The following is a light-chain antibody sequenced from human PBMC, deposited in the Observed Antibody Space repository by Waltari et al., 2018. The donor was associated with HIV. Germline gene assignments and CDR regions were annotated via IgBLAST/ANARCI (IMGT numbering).Light chain of an antibody. CDR2: DVS. CDR3: CSYAGSFTFV. J-gene: IGLJ1*01. Sequence: QSALTQPRSVSGSPGQSVTISCTGTKGDVGDYNHVSWYQQYPGKAPKVTVYDVSKRPSGVPDRFSGSKSGNTASLTISGLQAEDEADYYCCSYAGSFTFVFGSGTKVTVL. CDR1: KGDVGDYNH. V-gene: IGLV2-11*01.